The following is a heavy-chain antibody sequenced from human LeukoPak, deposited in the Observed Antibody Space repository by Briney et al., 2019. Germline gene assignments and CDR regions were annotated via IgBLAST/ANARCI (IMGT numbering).Heavy chain of an antibody. D-gene: IGHD5-24*01. CDR2: ISAYNGNT. J-gene: IGHJ4*02. V-gene: IGHV1-18*01. CDR3: ARTHDYNNYPDY. CDR1: GYTFNRYG. Sequence: ASVKVSCKASGYTFNRYGFSWVRQAPGQGLEWLGWISAYNGNTNNAQKVQDRVTMTTDTSTSTAYMELRSLSSDDTAVYFCARTHDYNNYPDYWGQGTLVAASS.